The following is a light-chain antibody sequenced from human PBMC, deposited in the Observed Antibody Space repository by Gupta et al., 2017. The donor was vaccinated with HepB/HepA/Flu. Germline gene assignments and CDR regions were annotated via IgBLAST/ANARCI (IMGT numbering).Light chain of an antibody. CDR2: DVS. Sequence: QSALTQPASVSGSPGQSITISCTGSSSDVGSYGYVSWYQQHPGKAPKLMIYDVSYRPSGVSNRFSGSKSGNTASLTISGLQAEDEADYYCNSYTSSSTYVFGTGTKVTVL. V-gene: IGLV2-14*03. CDR3: NSYTSSSTYV. J-gene: IGLJ1*01. CDR1: SSDVGSYGY.